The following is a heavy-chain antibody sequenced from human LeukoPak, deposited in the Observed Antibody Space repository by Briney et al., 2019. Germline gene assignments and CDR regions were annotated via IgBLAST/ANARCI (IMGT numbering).Heavy chain of an antibody. Sequence: SETLSLTCTVSGGSISSGGYYWSCIRQPPGKGLECIGYIYHSGSTYYNPSLKSRVTISVDRSKNQFSLKLSSVTAADTAVYYCARDFNGEVLSMGAFDIWGQGTMVTVSS. CDR3: ARDFNGEVLSMGAFDI. CDR2: IYHSGST. J-gene: IGHJ3*02. V-gene: IGHV4-30-2*01. D-gene: IGHD3-10*01. CDR1: GGSISSGGYY.